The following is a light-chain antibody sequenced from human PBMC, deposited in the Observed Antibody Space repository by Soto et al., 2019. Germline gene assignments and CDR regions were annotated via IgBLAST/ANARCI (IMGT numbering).Light chain of an antibody. V-gene: IGKV1-39*01. Sequence: DIQMTQSPSSLSASVGDRVTITCRASQTIDSYLNWYQQKPGKAPELLIYTASNLQSGVPSRFSGSGFGTDFTLTISSLQPEDFATYYCQQSYNTLYTFGQGTKLEIK. CDR1: QTIDSY. J-gene: IGKJ2*01. CDR2: TAS. CDR3: QQSYNTLYT.